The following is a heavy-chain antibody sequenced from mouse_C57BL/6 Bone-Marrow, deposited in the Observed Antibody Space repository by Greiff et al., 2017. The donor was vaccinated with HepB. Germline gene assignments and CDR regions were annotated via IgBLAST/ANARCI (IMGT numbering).Heavy chain of an antibody. D-gene: IGHD1-1*01. CDR1: GYTFTSYW. CDR2: IYPGSGST. Sequence: QVQLQQPGAELVKPGASVKMSCKASGYTFTSYWITWVKQRPGQGLEWIGDIYPGSGSTNYNEKFKSKATLTVDTSSSTAYMQLSSLTSEDDAVYYGARETTYYAMAYWGQGTSVTVSS. V-gene: IGHV1-55*01. J-gene: IGHJ4*01. CDR3: ARETTYYAMAY.